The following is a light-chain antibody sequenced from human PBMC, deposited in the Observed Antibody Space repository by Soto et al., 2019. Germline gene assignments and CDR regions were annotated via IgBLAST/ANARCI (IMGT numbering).Light chain of an antibody. CDR3: QQYGSSPPFT. CDR2: GAS. V-gene: IGKV3-20*01. J-gene: IGKJ2*01. Sequence: EIGLTQSPGTLSLSPGERATLSCRASQSVSSSYLAWYQQKPGQAPRLLIYGASSRATGIPDRFSGSGSGTDFTLTISRLEPEDFAVYYCQQYGSSPPFTFGQGTKVDIK. CDR1: QSVSSSY.